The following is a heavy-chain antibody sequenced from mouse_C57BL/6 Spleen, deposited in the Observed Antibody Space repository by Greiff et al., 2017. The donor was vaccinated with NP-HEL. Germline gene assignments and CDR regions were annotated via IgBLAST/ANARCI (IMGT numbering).Heavy chain of an antibody. V-gene: IGHV1-54*01. CDR2: INPGSGGT. J-gene: IGHJ4*01. CDR1: GYAFTNYL. CDR3: ASPITTVAPDAMDY. D-gene: IGHD1-1*01. Sequence: QVQLQQSGAELVRPGTSVKVSCKASGYAFTNYLIEWVKQRPGQGLEWIGVINPGSGGTNYNEKFKGKATLTADKSSSTAYMQLSSLTSEDSAVYFGASPITTVAPDAMDYWGQGTSVTVSS.